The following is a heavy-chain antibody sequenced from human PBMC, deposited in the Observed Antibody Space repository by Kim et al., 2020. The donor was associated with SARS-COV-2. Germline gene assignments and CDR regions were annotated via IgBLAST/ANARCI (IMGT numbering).Heavy chain of an antibody. CDR3: ARDPTYIELWTRYYYYGMDV. V-gene: IGHV3-33*01. CDR1: GFTFSSYG. CDR2: IWYDGSNK. Sequence: GGSLRLSCAASGFTFSSYGMHWVRQAPGKGLEWVAVIWYDGSNKYYADSVKGRFTISRDNSKNTVYLQMNSLRAEDTAVYYCARDPTYIELWTRYYYYGMDVWGQGTTVTVSS. D-gene: IGHD5-18*01. J-gene: IGHJ6*02.